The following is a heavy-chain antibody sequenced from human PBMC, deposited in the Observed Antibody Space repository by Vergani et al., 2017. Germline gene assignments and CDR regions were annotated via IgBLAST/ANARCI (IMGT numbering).Heavy chain of an antibody. D-gene: IGHD4/OR15-4a*01. CDR1: GFTFSACP. CDR3: TRLSYGTTPYLQGGYDC. V-gene: IGHV3-23*01. CDR2: ISAHYPST. J-gene: IGHJ4*02. Sequence: EVQLLQSGGGVIQPGGSVRLSCAASGFTFSACPKTWVRQAPGKGLEWVSAISAHYPSTYYADSVEGRFTISRDNSKNMLYLQMNSLRAEDTAVYYCTRLSYGTTPYLQGGYDCWGQGTLVSVSS.